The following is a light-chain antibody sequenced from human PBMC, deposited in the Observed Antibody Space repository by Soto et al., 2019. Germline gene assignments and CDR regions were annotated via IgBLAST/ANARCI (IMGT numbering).Light chain of an antibody. CDR3: QQSYSTLLST. CDR1: QAINTY. CDR2: GTS. J-gene: IGKJ5*01. Sequence: DIQMTQSPSFLSASVGDRVTISCRASQAINTYLNWYQQKPGKAPKLLIYGTSDLQNGVPSRFSGGGSGTDFTITIISLQPADFATYYCQQSYSTLLSTFGQGTRLEV. V-gene: IGKV1-39*01.